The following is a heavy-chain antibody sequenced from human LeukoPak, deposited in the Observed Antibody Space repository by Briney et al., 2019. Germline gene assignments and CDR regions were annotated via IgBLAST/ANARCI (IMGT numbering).Heavy chain of an antibody. Sequence: SETLSLTCTVSGGSISSSSYYWGWIRQPPGKGLEWIGSIYYSGSTYYNPSLKSRVTISVGTSKNQFPLKLSSVTAADTAVYYCARPAYGGNSGDYYGMDVWGQGTTVTVSS. CDR2: IYYSGST. J-gene: IGHJ6*02. CDR1: GGSISSSSYY. D-gene: IGHD4-23*01. V-gene: IGHV4-39*06. CDR3: ARPAYGGNSGDYYGMDV.